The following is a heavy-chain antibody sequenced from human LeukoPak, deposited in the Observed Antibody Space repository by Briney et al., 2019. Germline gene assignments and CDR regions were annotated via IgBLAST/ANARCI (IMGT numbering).Heavy chain of an antibody. J-gene: IGHJ4*02. Sequence: TGGSLRLSCAASGFTFSSYWMHWVRQAPGKGLEWVAFIRYDGNSNYYADSVKGRFTISRDNSRSTLYLQMNSLRAEDTAVYYCAKEEVISGNHGVYFDYWGQGTLVTVSS. CDR1: GFTFSSYW. D-gene: IGHD3-22*01. CDR3: AKEEVISGNHGVYFDY. CDR2: IRYDGNSN. V-gene: IGHV3-30*02.